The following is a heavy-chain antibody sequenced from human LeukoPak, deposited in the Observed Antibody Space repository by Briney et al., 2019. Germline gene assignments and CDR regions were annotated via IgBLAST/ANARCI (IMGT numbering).Heavy chain of an antibody. CDR3: ARETYYYDSSGYARFYFDY. CDR2: IYYSGST. CDR1: GGSISSYY. D-gene: IGHD3-22*01. J-gene: IGHJ4*02. V-gene: IGHV4-59*01. Sequence: SETLSLTCTVSGGSISSYYWSWIRQPPGKGLEWIGYIYYSGSTNYNPSLKSRVTISVDTSKNQFSLKLSSVTAADTAVYYCARETYYYDSSGYARFYFDYWGQGTLSPSPQ.